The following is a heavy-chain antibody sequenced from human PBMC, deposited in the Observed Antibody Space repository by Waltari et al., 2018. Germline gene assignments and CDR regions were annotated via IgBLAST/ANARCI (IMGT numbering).Heavy chain of an antibody. D-gene: IGHD6-25*01. CDR3: ATMPNVAASGTSSYFFDF. J-gene: IGHJ4*02. CDR1: GYNFTASW. V-gene: IGHV5-51*01. Sequence: EVQLVQSGAEVKKPGESLRISCKTSGYNFTASWIGWVRRAPGNGLEYVAIMYPGDADTRYGPSFEGQVTISVDKSITTAYLQWSSLKASDSAIYYCATMPNVAASGTSSYFFDFWGQGTLLTVST. CDR2: MYPGDADT.